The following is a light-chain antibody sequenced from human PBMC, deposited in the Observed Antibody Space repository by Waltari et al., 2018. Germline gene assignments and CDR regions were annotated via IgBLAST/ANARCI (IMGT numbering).Light chain of an antibody. V-gene: IGKV3-15*01. J-gene: IGKJ4*01. Sequence: EIVMTHSPATLSLSPGERATLSCKASQNVYTNLAWYQQKPGQAPRLLISGASTRATGVPSRFSGSGSGTEFTLTISSLQSEDIAVYYCQQYNNWPPLTFGGGTRVDIK. CDR2: GAS. CDR3: QQYNNWPPLT. CDR1: QNVYTN.